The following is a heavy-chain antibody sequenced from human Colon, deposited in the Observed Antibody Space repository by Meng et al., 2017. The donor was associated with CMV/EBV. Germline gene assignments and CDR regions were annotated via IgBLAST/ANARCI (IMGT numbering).Heavy chain of an antibody. D-gene: IGHD3-3*01. J-gene: IGHJ4*02. V-gene: IGHV1-18*01. CDR1: GYTFSTFG. CDR3: ARGYDFWNGHYDY. CDR2: ISPYSGQT. Sequence: ASVKVSCKASGYTFSTFGISWVRQAPGQGPEWMGWISPYSGQTNSAQKFQGRLTLTTDTSTSTAYMELRSLRSDDTAVYYCARGYDFWNGHYDYWGQGTLVTVSS.